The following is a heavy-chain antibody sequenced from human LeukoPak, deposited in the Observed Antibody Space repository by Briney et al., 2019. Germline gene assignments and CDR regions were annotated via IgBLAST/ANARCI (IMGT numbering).Heavy chain of an antibody. J-gene: IGHJ4*02. CDR1: GFTFSSYA. CDR3: AKRHGSGSYYETYYFDY. D-gene: IGHD3-10*01. CDR2: ISYDGSNK. Sequence: GGSLRLSCAASGFTFSSYAMHWVRQAPGKGLEWVAVISYDGSNKYYADSVKGRFTISRDNSKNTLYLQMNSLRAEDTAVYYCAKRHGSGSYYETYYFDYWGQGTLVTVSS. V-gene: IGHV3-30-3*02.